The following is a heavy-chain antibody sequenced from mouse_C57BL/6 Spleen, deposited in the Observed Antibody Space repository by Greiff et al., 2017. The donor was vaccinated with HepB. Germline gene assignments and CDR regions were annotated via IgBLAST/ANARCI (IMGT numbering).Heavy chain of an antibody. CDR2: IYPGDGDT. Sequence: VMLVESGPELVKPGASVKISCKASGYAFSSSWMNWVKQRPGKGLEWIGRIYPGDGDTNYNGKFKGKATLTADKSSSTAYMQLSSLTSEDSAVYFCARHRYYGSSYWYFDVWGTGTTVTVSS. D-gene: IGHD1-1*01. CDR3: ARHRYYGSSYWYFDV. J-gene: IGHJ1*03. V-gene: IGHV1-82*01. CDR1: GYAFSSSW.